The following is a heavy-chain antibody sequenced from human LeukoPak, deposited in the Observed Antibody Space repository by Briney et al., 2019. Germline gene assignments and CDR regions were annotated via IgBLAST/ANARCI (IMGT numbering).Heavy chain of an antibody. V-gene: IGHV3-21*01. CDR2: ISSNNGYI. CDR3: ARDLGTRKSIAFAD. D-gene: IGHD6-6*01. Sequence: AGGSLRLSCAGSGFSFSSYRMNWVRQAPGKGLEWVAYISSNNGYIYYADLVKGRFTISRHNGEHSLQLQMNSLRAEDAAVYYCARDLGTRKSIAFADWGQGTLVTVSS. J-gene: IGHJ4*02. CDR1: GFSFSSYR.